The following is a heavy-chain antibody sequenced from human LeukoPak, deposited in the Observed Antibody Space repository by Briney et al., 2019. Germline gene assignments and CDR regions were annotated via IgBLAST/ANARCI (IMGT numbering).Heavy chain of an antibody. CDR3: TRGFPNFDY. CDR2: INTDGSST. J-gene: IGHJ4*02. CDR1: GFTFSRYW. Sequence: PGGSLRLSCAASGFTFSRYWMHWVRQAPGKGLVWVSRINTDGSSTSYADSVKGRFTISRDNAKNTLYLQMNSLRVEDTAVYYCTRGFPNFDYWGQGTLVTVSS. V-gene: IGHV3-74*01.